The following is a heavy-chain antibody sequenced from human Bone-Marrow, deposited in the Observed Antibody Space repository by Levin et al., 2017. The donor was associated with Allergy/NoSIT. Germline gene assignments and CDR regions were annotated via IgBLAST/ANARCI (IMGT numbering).Heavy chain of an antibody. J-gene: IGHJ1*01. Sequence: SQTLSLTCRVSGDSISNRYWSWIRQPPGKGLEWIGFMHNSGNTRSNPSLMSRVIMSIDTSKNQFSLKLTSVTAADTAVYYCATYYCDTSCRHFQHWGQGTLVTVSS. CDR1: GDSISNRY. CDR2: MHNSGNT. V-gene: IGHV4-59*11. CDR3: ATYYCDTSCRHFQH. D-gene: IGHD2-2*01.